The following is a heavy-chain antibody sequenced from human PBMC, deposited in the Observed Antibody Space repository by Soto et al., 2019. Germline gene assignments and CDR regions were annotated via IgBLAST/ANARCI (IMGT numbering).Heavy chain of an antibody. Sequence: GASVKVSCKASGGTFSSYAISWVRQAPGQGLEWMGGIIPIFGTANYAQKFQGRVTITADESTSTAYMELSSLRSEDTAVYDCAREIELTGLRWFDPWGQGVLVTVSS. J-gene: IGHJ5*02. V-gene: IGHV1-69*13. CDR1: GGTFSSYA. CDR3: AREIELTGLRWFDP. CDR2: IIPIFGTA. D-gene: IGHD3-9*01.